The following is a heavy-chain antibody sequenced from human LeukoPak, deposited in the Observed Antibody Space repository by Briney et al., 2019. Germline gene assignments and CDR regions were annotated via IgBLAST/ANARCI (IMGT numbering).Heavy chain of an antibody. CDR1: GFTFSSYG. Sequence: GGCLRLSCAASGFTFSSYGMNWVRQAPGKGLEWGSYISGSGSTIYYADSVKGRFTISRDNAKNSLYLQMNSLRGEDTAVYYCARRLGCWGQGTLVTVSS. J-gene: IGHJ4*02. V-gene: IGHV3-48*03. CDR2: ISGSGSTI. CDR3: ARRLGC.